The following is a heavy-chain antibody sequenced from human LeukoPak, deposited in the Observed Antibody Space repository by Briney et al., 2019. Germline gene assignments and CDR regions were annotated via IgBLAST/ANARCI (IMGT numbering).Heavy chain of an antibody. Sequence: PGGSLRLSCAASGFTFSSHEMNWVRQAPGKGLEWVSCISSSGSTIYYADSVKGRFTISRDNAKNSLYLQMNSLRAEDTAVYYCARDYYGSGSTQFDYWGQGTLVTVSS. CDR3: ARDYYGSGSTQFDY. J-gene: IGHJ4*02. D-gene: IGHD3-10*01. V-gene: IGHV3-48*03. CDR1: GFTFSSHE. CDR2: ISSSGSTI.